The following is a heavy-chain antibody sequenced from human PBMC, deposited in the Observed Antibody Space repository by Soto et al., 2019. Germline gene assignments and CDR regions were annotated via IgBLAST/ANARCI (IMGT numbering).Heavy chain of an antibody. CDR2: VYPGDAAT. CDR1: GYNFSSQW. Sequence: GESLKISCKGSGYNFSSQWIAWVRQKPGKGLEWMGIVYPGDAATRYSPSFQGQVTMSADKCIVTAYLRWSSLPASDTAIYYLAKSEVLESWGQGKMVNVS. CDR3: AKSEVLES. J-gene: IGHJ3*02. V-gene: IGHV5-51*01.